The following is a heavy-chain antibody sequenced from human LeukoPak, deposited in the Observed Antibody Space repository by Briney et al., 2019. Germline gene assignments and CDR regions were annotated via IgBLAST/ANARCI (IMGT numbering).Heavy chain of an antibody. V-gene: IGHV3-23*01. Sequence: GGSLRLSCAASGFTFTSYSMNWARQAPGKGLEWVSTISGGGGSTYYADSVKGRFTISRDNSKNTLYLQVNSLRAEDTAVYYCAKGGKWDVTPFDYWGQGTLVTVSS. CDR1: GFTFTSYS. CDR3: AKGGKWDVTPFDY. CDR2: ISGGGGST. D-gene: IGHD1-26*01. J-gene: IGHJ4*02.